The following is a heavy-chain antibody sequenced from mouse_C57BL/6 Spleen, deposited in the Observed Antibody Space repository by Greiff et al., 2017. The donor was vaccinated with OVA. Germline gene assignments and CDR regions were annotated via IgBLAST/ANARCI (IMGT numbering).Heavy chain of an antibody. CDR3: ARRDSAYAMDY. CDR2: ISSGSSTI. V-gene: IGHV5-17*01. Sequence: VQLKESGGGLVKPGGSLKLSCAASGFTFSDYGMHWVRQAPEKGLEWVAYISSGSSTIYYADTVKGRFTISRDNAKNTLFLQMTSLRSEDTAMYYCARRDSAYAMDYWGQGTSVTVSS. J-gene: IGHJ4*01. CDR1: GFTFSDYG.